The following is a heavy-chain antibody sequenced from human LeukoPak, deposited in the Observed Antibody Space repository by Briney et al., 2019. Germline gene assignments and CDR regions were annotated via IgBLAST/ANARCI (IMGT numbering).Heavy chain of an antibody. Sequence: GGSLRLSCEASGFGFSSYWMTWVRQTPGKGLEWVANIKQDGSEKYYLDSVKGRFTISRDNAKISVYLQMNSLRAEDTAVYYCAREDYYGSGNYVGWGGAFDVWGQGTTVIVSS. D-gene: IGHD3-10*01. CDR1: GFGFSSYW. CDR3: AREDYYGSGNYVGWGGAFDV. J-gene: IGHJ3*01. CDR2: IKQDGSEK. V-gene: IGHV3-7*01.